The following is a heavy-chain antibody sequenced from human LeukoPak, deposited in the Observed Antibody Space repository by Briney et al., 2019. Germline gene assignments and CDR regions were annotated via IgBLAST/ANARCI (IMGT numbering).Heavy chain of an antibody. V-gene: IGHV3-7*03. Sequence: GGSLRLSCAASGFSYDIHWMSWVRQAPGKGLEWVANIKQDGSEKYYVDSVKDRFTISKDNTKNSLYLQMNSLRAEDTAVYYCAKGPLIEVAGTTWDYWGQGTLVTVSS. CDR3: AKGPLIEVAGTTWDY. CDR2: IKQDGSEK. D-gene: IGHD6-19*01. CDR1: GFSYDIHW. J-gene: IGHJ4*02.